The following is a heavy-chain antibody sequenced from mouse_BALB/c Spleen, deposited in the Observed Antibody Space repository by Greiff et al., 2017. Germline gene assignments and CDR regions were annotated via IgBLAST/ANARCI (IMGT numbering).Heavy chain of an antibody. Sequence: EVKLQESGPGLVKPSQSLSLTCSVTGYSITSGYYWNWIRQFPGNKLEWMGYISYDGSNNYNPSLKNRISITRDTSKNQFFLKLNSVTTEDTATYYCARGTTAFLFDYWGQGTTLTVSS. CDR1: GYSITSGYY. V-gene: IGHV3-6*02. CDR3: ARGTTAFLFDY. CDR2: ISYDGSN. D-gene: IGHD1-2*01. J-gene: IGHJ2*01.